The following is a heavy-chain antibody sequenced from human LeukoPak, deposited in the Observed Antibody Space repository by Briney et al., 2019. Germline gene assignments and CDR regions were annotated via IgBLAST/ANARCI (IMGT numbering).Heavy chain of an antibody. J-gene: IGHJ4*02. Sequence: SETLSLTCTVSGGSISSSSYYWGWLRQPPGKGLEWIGSIYYSGSTYYNPSLKSRVTISVDTSKNQFSLKLSSVTAADTAVYYCATGYSSSWAIFDYWGQGTLVTVSS. CDR3: ATGYSSSWAIFDY. CDR2: IYYSGST. V-gene: IGHV4-39*01. D-gene: IGHD6-13*01. CDR1: GGSISSSSYY.